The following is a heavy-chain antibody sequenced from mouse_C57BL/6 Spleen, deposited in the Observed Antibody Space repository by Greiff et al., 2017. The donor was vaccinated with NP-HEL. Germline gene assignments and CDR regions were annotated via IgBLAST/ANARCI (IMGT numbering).Heavy chain of an antibody. J-gene: IGHJ1*01. CDR1: GYTFTSYW. Sequence: QVQLQQPGAELVMPGASVKLSCKASGYTFTSYWMHWVKQRPGQGLEWIGEIDPSDSYTNYNQKFKGKSTLTVDKSSSTAYMQLSSLTSEGSAVYYGARGGGRGYFDVWGSETTVTVSS. CDR3: ARGGGRGYFDV. V-gene: IGHV1-69*01. D-gene: IGHD1-1*01. CDR2: IDPSDSYT.